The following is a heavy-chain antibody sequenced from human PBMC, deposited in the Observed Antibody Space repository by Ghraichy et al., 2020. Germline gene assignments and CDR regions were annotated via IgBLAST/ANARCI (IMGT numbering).Heavy chain of an antibody. V-gene: IGHV3-33*08. CDR3: ARDYDSQYYFDY. D-gene: IGHD3-22*01. Sequence: GGSLRLSCAASGFTFSSYGMHWVRQAPGKGLEWVAVIWYDGSNKYYADSVKGRFTISRDNSKNTLYLQMNSLRAEDTAVYYCARDYDSQYYFDYWGQGTLVTVSS. CDR2: IWYDGSNK. J-gene: IGHJ4*02. CDR1: GFTFSSYG.